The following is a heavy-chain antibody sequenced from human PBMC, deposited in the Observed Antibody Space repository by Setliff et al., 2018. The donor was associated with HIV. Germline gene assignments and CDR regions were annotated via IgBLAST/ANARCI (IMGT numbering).Heavy chain of an antibody. CDR1: GGSINSGGYY. V-gene: IGHV4-31*03. D-gene: IGHD5-12*01. CDR3: ARGGYNGYGLPFDD. CDR2: IYYSGNT. Sequence: SETLSLTCIVSGGSINSGGYYWSWIRQHPGKGLEWIGHIYYSGNTHYNPSLKSRLTISVDRSQNHFFLRLRSVTAADTAVYYCARGGYNGYGLPFDDWGQGTLVTVSS. J-gene: IGHJ4*02.